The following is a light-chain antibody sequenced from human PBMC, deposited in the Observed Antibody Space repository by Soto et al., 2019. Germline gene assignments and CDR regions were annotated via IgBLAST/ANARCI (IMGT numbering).Light chain of an antibody. CDR3: QHYNSYSEA. J-gene: IGKJ1*01. V-gene: IGKV1-5*01. Sequence: DIQMTQSPSTLPASVGDRVTITCLASERISSWLAWYQQKPGKAPKLLIYDASSLESGVPSRFSGSGSGTEFTLTISSLQPDDFATYYCQHYNSYSEAFGQGTKVDI. CDR1: ERISSW. CDR2: DAS.